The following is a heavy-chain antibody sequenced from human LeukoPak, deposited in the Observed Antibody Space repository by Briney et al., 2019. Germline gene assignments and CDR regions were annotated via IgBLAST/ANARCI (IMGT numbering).Heavy chain of an antibody. D-gene: IGHD5-18*01. V-gene: IGHV3-21*01. CDR1: GFTFSSYT. CDR3: ARAWGGYSYGHPYYFDS. J-gene: IGHJ4*02. Sequence: PGGSLRLFCAASGFTFSSYTMNWVRQAPGKGLAWVSSISSGSDKIYYADSVKGRFTISRDNAKNSLSLQMNSLRAEDTAVYYCARAWGGYSYGHPYYFDSWGQGTLVTVSS. CDR2: ISSGSDKI.